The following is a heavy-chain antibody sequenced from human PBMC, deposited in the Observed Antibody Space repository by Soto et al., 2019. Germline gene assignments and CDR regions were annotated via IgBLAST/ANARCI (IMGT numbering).Heavy chain of an antibody. CDR1: GFSFSTYS. V-gene: IGHV3-48*02. CDR2: ISSRSYTI. CDR3: ARGGSSSDNGMVV. Sequence: EVQLVESGGGLVQPGGSLRLSCAASGFSFSTYSMNWVRQAPGKGLEWVSYISSRSYTIYYIDSVKGRFTISRDNAKSSLYLQMNSLRDEDTAVYYCARGGSSSDNGMVVWGQGTTVTVSS. J-gene: IGHJ6*02. D-gene: IGHD6-6*01.